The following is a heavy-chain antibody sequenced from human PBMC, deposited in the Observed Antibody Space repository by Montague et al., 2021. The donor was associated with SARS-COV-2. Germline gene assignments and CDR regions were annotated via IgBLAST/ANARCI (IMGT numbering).Heavy chain of an antibody. V-gene: IGHV4-39*01. D-gene: IGHD3-22*01. CDR1: GGSISSSYSY. CDR2: TYSNGRT. CDR3: RGGHIGYFDYDY. J-gene: IGHJ4*02. Sequence: SETLSLTCTVSGGSISSSYSYWGWLRQPPGKGLVWIGSTYSNGRTDYSLSRKSRVTIFADTTTNQLALKITAVTAADTALYSGRGGHIGYFDYDYWGQGTLVTVSS.